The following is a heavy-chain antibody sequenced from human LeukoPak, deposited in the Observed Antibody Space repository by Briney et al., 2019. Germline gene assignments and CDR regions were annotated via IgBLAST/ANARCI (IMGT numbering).Heavy chain of an antibody. V-gene: IGHV3-48*01. CDR3: ARTDSGNLGYFDY. CDR2: ISSSSSTI. J-gene: IGHJ4*02. D-gene: IGHD1-26*01. Sequence: GGSLRLSCAASGFTFSSYSMNWVRQAPGKGLEWVSYISSSSSTIYYADSVKGRFTISRDNAKNSLYLQMNSLRAEDTAVYYCARTDSGNLGYFDYWGQGTLVSVSS. CDR1: GFTFSSYS.